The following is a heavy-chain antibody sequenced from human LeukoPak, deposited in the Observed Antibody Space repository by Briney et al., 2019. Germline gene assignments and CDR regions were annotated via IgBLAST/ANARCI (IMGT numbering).Heavy chain of an antibody. D-gene: IGHD3-16*01. CDR3: ARGGQNGYVDYYYYYMDV. CDR2: INTNTGNP. J-gene: IGHJ6*03. V-gene: IGHV7-4-1*02. Sequence: ASVKVSCKASGYTFTSHVINWVRQAPGQGLEWMGWINTNTGNPTYAQGFKGRFVFSLDTFVGSANLQISSLKTEDTAVYFCARGGQNGYVDYYYYYMDVWGKGTTVTVSS. CDR1: GYTFTSHV.